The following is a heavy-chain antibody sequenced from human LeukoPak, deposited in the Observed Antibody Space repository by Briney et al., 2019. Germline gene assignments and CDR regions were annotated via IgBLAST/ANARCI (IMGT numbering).Heavy chain of an antibody. D-gene: IGHD4-17*01. Sequence: GGSLRLSCAASGLTGSHNYVSWVRQAPGKGLEWVSAIHTSGDTCYADSVKGRFTISRDTSKNTLYLQINSLRVEDAAVYYCIVFGDSNHWGQGTLVTVSS. CDR2: IHTSGDT. J-gene: IGHJ5*02. V-gene: IGHV3-53*01. CDR3: IVFGDSNH. CDR1: GLTGSHNY.